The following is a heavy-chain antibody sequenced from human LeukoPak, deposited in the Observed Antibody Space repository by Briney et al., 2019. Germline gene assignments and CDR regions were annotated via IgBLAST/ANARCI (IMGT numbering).Heavy chain of an antibody. D-gene: IGHD3-10*01. V-gene: IGHV3-15*01. CDR3: TTDKPLSVWSGGS. CDR2: IKSKTDGGTT. CDR1: GFTFSDAW. Sequence: EGSLRLSCSASGFTFSDAWMSWVRQAPGKGLEWVGRIKSKTDGGTTYYAAPVKGRFTISRDDSKNTLYLQMNSLKTEDTGVYYCTTDKPLSVWSGGSWGQGTMVTVSS. J-gene: IGHJ3*01.